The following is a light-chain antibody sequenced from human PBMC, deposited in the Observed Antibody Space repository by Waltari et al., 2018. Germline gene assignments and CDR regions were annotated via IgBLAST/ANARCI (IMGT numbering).Light chain of an antibody. CDR3: QKYNNVPQP. V-gene: IGKV1-27*01. CDR2: AAS. J-gene: IGKJ4*01. CDR1: QGINTD. Sequence: DIQMTQSPSSLSASVGDRVTITCRASQGINTDVAWYQHKPWKVPNLLIYAASTLQSGVPSRFSGSGSGTTFTLTISSLQPEDVATYYCQKYNNVPQPFGGGTKVEI.